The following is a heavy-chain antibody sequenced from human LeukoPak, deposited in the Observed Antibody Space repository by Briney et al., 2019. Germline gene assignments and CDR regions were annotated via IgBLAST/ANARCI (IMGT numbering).Heavy chain of an antibody. D-gene: IGHD4-23*01. V-gene: IGHV3-9*01. CDR2: ISWNSGSI. J-gene: IGHJ4*02. CDR1: GFTFDDYA. Sequence: ALRLSCAASGFTFDDYAMRWVRQAPGKGLEWVSGISWNSGSIDYADSVKGRFTISRDNAKNSLYLQMNSLRAEDTALYYCAKDDSYGGNSNFDYWGQGTLVTVSS. CDR3: AKDDSYGGNSNFDY.